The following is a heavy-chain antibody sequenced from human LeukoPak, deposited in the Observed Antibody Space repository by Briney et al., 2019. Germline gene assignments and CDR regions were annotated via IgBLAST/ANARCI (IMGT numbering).Heavy chain of an antibody. D-gene: IGHD2-15*01. CDR3: ARDGCCSGGSCAENWFDP. Sequence: TGGSLRLSCAASGFTFSSYAMHWVRQAPGKGLEWVAVISYDGSNKYYADSVKGRFTISRDNSKNTLYLQMNSLRAEDTAVYYCARDGCCSGGSCAENWFDPWGQGTLVTVSS. V-gene: IGHV3-30-3*01. CDR2: ISYDGSNK. CDR1: GFTFSSYA. J-gene: IGHJ5*02.